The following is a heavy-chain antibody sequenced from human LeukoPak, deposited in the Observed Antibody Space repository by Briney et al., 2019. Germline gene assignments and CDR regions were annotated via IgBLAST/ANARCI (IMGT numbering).Heavy chain of an antibody. D-gene: IGHD1-26*01. CDR1: GFTVSSNY. V-gene: IGHV3-53*01. CDR3: ARPGRWETLDAFDI. CDR2: IYSGGST. Sequence: GGSLRLSCAASGFTVSSNYMSWVRQAPGKGLEWVSVIYSGGSTYYADSVKGRFTISRDNSKNTLYLQMNSLRAEDTAVYYCARPGRWETLDAFDIWGQGTMVTVSS. J-gene: IGHJ3*02.